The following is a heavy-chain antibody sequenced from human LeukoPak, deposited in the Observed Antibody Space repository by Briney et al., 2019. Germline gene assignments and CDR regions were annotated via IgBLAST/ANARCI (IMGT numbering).Heavy chain of an antibody. V-gene: IGHV1-8*01. J-gene: IGHJ5*02. CDR2: MNPNSGNT. D-gene: IGHD6-19*01. CDR3: ARVGGSGWYWPNWFDP. Sequence: ASVKVSCKASGYTFTSYDINWVRQATGQGLEWMGWMNPNSGNTGYAQKFQGRVTMTRNTSISTAYMELSSLRSEDTAVYYCARVGGSGWYWPNWFDPWGQGTLVTVSS. CDR1: GYTFTSYD.